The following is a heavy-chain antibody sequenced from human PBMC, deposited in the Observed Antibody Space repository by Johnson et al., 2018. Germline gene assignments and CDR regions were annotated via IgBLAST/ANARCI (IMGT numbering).Heavy chain of an antibody. V-gene: IGHV3-7*01. CDR3: ARVCCYGGISNMFDAFDI. Sequence: VQLVQSGGGLVQPGGSLILSCAASGFTFNSFWMSWVRQAPGKGLEWVANIKQDGSEQYYVDSLKGRFTISRDNAKKSLYLQMNNLRAEHTAVYYYARVCCYGGISNMFDAFDIWGQGTMVTVSS. CDR1: GFTFNSFW. J-gene: IGHJ3*02. CDR2: IKQDGSEQ. D-gene: IGHD4-23*01.